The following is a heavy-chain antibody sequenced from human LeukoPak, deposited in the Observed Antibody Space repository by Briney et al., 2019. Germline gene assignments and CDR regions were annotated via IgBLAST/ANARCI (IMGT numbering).Heavy chain of an antibody. CDR1: GGSFSGYY. CDR2: INHSGST. J-gene: IGHJ4*02. D-gene: IGHD3-9*01. V-gene: IGHV4-34*01. Sequence: SGTLSLTCAVYGGSFSGYYWSWIRQPPGKGLEWIGEINHSGSTNYDPSLKSRVTISVDTSKNQFSLKLSSVTAADTAVYYCARDLNYWGQGTLVTVSS. CDR3: ARDLNY.